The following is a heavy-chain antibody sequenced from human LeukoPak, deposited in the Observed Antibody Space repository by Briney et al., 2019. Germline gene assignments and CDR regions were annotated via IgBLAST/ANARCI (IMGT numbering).Heavy chain of an antibody. CDR3: TRDKGGGYYMDY. J-gene: IGHJ4*02. Sequence: GGSLRLSCAASGFTFSSYWMHWVRQAPGKGLVWVSRINSDGSSTSYADSVKGRFTISRDNAKNTLYLQMNSLRAEDTAVYYCTRDKGGGYYMDYWGQGTLVTVSS. D-gene: IGHD3-22*01. V-gene: IGHV3-74*01. CDR1: GFTFSSYW. CDR2: INSDGSST.